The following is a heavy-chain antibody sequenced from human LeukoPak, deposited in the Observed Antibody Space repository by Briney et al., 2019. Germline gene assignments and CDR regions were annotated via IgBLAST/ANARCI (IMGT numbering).Heavy chain of an antibody. J-gene: IGHJ4*02. D-gene: IGHD6-19*01. V-gene: IGHV1-18*01. Sequence: ASVKVSCKASGYTFTSYGISWVRQAPGQGLEWMGWISAYNGNTNYAQKLQGRVTMTTDTSTSTAYMELRSLRSDDTAVYYCARIYSSGWYSPSPHFDYWGQGTLVTVSS. CDR3: ARIYSSGWYSPSPHFDY. CDR1: GYTFTSYG. CDR2: ISAYNGNT.